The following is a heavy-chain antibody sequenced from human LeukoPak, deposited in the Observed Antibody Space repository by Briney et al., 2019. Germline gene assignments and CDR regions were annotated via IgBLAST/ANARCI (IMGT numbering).Heavy chain of an antibody. J-gene: IGHJ4*02. CDR2: ICYSGST. Sequence: PSETLSPTRTVSGGSISSSSYCWGWIRQPPGKGLEWIGSICYSGSTFYNPSLKSRVTLSVDTSKNQFSLKLSSVTAADTAVYYCASVDYDSIGYYFDYWGQGTLVTVSS. CDR1: GGSISSSSYC. D-gene: IGHD3-22*01. V-gene: IGHV4-39*01. CDR3: ASVDYDSIGYYFDY.